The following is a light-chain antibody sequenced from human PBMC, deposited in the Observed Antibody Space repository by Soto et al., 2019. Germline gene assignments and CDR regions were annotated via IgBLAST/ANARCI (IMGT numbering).Light chain of an antibody. V-gene: IGLV2-14*01. CDR3: SSYTSRSTLV. CDR2: EVS. Sequence: QSVLTQPASMSRSPGQSITISCTGTSSDVGGYNYVSWYQQHPGKARKLMIYEVSNRPSGVSNRVSGSKSGNTASLTISGLQAVHEADYYCSSYTSRSTLVFGTGSKVTGL. CDR1: SSDVGGYNY. J-gene: IGLJ1*01.